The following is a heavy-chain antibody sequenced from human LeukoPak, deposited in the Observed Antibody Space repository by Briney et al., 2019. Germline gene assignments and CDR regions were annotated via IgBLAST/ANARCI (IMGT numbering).Heavy chain of an antibody. V-gene: IGHV3-30-3*01. Sequence: PGGSLRLSCAASGFTFSSYAMHWVRQAPGKGLEWVAVISYDGSNKYYADSVKGRFTISRDNAKNSLYLQMNSLRAEDTAVYYCARRSDYGYFDYWGQGTLVTVSS. CDR2: ISYDGSNK. CDR3: ARRSDYGYFDY. J-gene: IGHJ4*02. D-gene: IGHD3-16*01. CDR1: GFTFSSYA.